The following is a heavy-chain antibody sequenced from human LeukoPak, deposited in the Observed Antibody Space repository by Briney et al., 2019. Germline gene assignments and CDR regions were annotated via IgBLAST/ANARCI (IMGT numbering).Heavy chain of an antibody. CDR1: GYTFTSYY. CDR3: ARDYYGSGSYYKMGGDFDY. Sequence: GASVKLSCRASGYTFTSYYMHWVRQAPGQGPEWMGMIKPGDGGTWNAPKFQGRGTMTTDTSTSTAYMELRSLRSDDTAVYYCARDYYGSGSYYKMGGDFDYWGQGTLVTVSS. V-gene: IGHV1-46*01. D-gene: IGHD3-10*01. CDR2: IKPGDGGT. J-gene: IGHJ4*02.